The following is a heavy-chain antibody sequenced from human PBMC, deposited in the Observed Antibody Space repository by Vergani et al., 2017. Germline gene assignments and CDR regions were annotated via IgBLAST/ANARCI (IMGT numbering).Heavy chain of an antibody. D-gene: IGHD2-15*01. CDR2: ISYDGSNK. Sequence: QVQLVESGGGVVQPGRSLRLSCAASGFTFSSYGMHWVRQAPGKGLEWVAVISYDGSNKYYADSVKGRFTLSRDNSKNTLYLQMNSLRAEDTAVYYCAKDSRRYCSGGSCYSVDYWGQGTLVTVSS. CDR3: AKDSRRYCSGGSCYSVDY. CDR1: GFTFSSYG. J-gene: IGHJ4*02. V-gene: IGHV3-30*18.